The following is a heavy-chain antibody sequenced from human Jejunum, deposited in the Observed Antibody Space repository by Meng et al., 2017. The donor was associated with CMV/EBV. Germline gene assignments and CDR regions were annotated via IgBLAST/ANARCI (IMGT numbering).Heavy chain of an antibody. CDR3: ARVSLRQTIFDY. CDR1: GGSISSGDNY. Sequence: QVKLQDPGPGLVKPSQTLSLTCTVSGGSISSGDNYWSWIRQPPGKGLEWIGYIYYSGSTYYNPSLKSRLTISVDTSKNQFSLNLTSVTAADTAVYYCARVSLRQTIFDYWGQGTLVTVSS. CDR2: IYYSGST. J-gene: IGHJ4*02. D-gene: IGHD6-6*01. V-gene: IGHV4-30-4*08.